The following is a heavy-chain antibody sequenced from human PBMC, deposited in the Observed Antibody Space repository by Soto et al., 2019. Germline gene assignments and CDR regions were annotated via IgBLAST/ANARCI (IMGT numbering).Heavy chain of an antibody. V-gene: IGHV1-69*12. CDR2: IIPIFGTA. D-gene: IGHD3-16*02. CDR3: ASSYYDYVWGSYRHPPVFDY. CDR1: GGTFSSYA. Sequence: QVQLVQSGAEVKKPGSSVKVSCKASGGTFSSYAISWVRQAPGQGLEWMGGIIPIFGTANYAQKFQGRATITADESTSTAYMELSSLRSEDTAVYYCASSYYDYVWGSYRHPPVFDYWGQGTLVTVSS. J-gene: IGHJ4*02.